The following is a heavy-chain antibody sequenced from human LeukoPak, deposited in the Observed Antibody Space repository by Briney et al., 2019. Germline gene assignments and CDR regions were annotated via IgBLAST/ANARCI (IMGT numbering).Heavy chain of an antibody. CDR1: GFIFKDFW. CDR2: IRQDGGAK. D-gene: IGHD6-13*01. Sequence: GSLRLSCTASGFIFKDFWMSWVRQAPGEGLEWVANIRQDGGAKNYVDSVKGRFTISRDNAKKSLYLQMNSLRAEDTAVYYCAPPPIAATGNWGQGTLVTVSS. CDR3: APPPIAATGN. V-gene: IGHV3-7*01. J-gene: IGHJ4*02.